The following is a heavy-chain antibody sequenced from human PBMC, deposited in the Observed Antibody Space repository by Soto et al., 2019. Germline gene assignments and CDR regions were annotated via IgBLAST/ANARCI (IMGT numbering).Heavy chain of an antibody. Sequence: SETLSLTCAVYGGSFSGYYWSWIRQPPGKGLERIGEINHSGSTNYNPSLKSRVTISVDTSKNQFSLKLSSVTAADTAVYYCARRQGYYDFWSGSPRSMDVWGKGTTVTVSS. J-gene: IGHJ6*03. CDR2: INHSGST. CDR1: GGSFSGYY. V-gene: IGHV4-34*01. D-gene: IGHD3-3*01. CDR3: ARRQGYYDFWSGSPRSMDV.